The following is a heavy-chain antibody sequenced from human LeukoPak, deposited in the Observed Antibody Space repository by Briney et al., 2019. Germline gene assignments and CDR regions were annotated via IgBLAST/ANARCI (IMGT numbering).Heavy chain of an antibody. J-gene: IGHJ4*02. CDR3: AKRPTTVTAFGRVY. D-gene: IGHD4-17*01. V-gene: IGHV3-23*01. CDR2: ISGSGAGK. CDR1: GFTFDSFA. Sequence: GGSLRLSCAASGFTFDSFAMSWVRQAPGKGLEWLSAISGSGAGKYYGDSVKGRFTISRDNSRDTLYLQMDSLRAEDTAVYYCAKRPTTVTAFGRVYWGQGTLVTVSS.